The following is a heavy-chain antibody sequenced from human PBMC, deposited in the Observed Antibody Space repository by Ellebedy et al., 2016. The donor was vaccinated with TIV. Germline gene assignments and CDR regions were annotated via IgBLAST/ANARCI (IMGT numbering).Heavy chain of an antibody. Sequence: GESLKISXAASGFTFSSYSMHWVRQAPGKGLEWVAVISYDGSNKYYADSVKGRFTISRDNSKNTLYLQMNSLRAEDTAVYYCARATFKGTTVLGWGQGTLVTVSS. V-gene: IGHV3-30-3*01. D-gene: IGHD4-17*01. CDR2: ISYDGSNK. CDR3: ARATFKGTTVLG. CDR1: GFTFSSYS. J-gene: IGHJ4*02.